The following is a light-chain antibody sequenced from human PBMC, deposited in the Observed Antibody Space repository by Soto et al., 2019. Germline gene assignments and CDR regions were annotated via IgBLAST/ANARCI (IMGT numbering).Light chain of an antibody. V-gene: IGKV3-20*01. Sequence: IVLTQSPGTLSLSPGERATLSCRASQSVSSNYLAWYQQKPGQPPRLLLYGTFIRATGVPDRFSGSGSGTDLTLTIHSLEPEDFAVYYCQQYVSSPYTFGQGTRLEIK. CDR2: GTF. J-gene: IGKJ2*01. CDR1: QSVSSNY. CDR3: QQYVSSPYT.